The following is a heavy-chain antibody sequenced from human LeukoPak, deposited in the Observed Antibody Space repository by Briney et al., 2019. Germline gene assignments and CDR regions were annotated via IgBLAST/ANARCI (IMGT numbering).Heavy chain of an antibody. Sequence: GGSLRLSCAASGFSFSNYAMSWVRQAPGKGLEWISAIDNSGGYTYYLDSVKGRSTISRDNSRNTLYLQMSSLRAEDTAVYYCAGHHFGSGNYYKFWGRGTLVTVSS. D-gene: IGHD3-10*01. CDR1: GFSFSNYA. J-gene: IGHJ4*02. CDR3: AGHHFGSGNYYKF. V-gene: IGHV3-23*01. CDR2: IDNSGGYT.